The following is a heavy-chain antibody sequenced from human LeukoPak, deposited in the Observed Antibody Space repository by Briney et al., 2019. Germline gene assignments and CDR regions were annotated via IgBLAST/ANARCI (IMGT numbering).Heavy chain of an antibody. CDR3: ARDLGGYCSGGSCDTGAFDI. CDR2: ISSSGSTI. D-gene: IGHD2-15*01. Sequence: GGSLRLSCAASGFTFSDYYMSWIRQAPGKGLEWVSYISSSGSTIYYADSVRGRFTISRDNAKNSLYLQMNSLRAEDTAVYYCARDLGGYCSGGSCDTGAFDIWGQGTMVTVSS. J-gene: IGHJ3*02. V-gene: IGHV3-11*01. CDR1: GFTFSDYY.